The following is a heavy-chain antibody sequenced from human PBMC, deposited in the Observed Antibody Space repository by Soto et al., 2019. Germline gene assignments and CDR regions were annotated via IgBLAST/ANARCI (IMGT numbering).Heavy chain of an antibody. V-gene: IGHV3-23*01. Sequence: EVQLLESGGGLVQPGGSLRLSCAASGFTFSSYAMSWVHQTPGKGLEWVSAISGSGGSTYYADSVKGRFTISRDNSKNTLYLQMNSLRAEDTAVYYCAIVGYCSSTSCYGEGNWFDPWGQGTLVTVSS. CDR2: ISGSGGST. D-gene: IGHD2-2*01. J-gene: IGHJ5*02. CDR1: GFTFSSYA. CDR3: AIVGYCSSTSCYGEGNWFDP.